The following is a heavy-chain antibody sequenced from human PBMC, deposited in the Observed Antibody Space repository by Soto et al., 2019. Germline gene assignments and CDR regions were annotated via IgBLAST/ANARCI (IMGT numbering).Heavy chain of an antibody. CDR2: IYYSGST. Sequence: PSETLSLTCTVSGGSISSYYWSWIRQPPGKGLEWIGYIYYSGSTNYNPSLKSRVTISVDTSKNQCSLKLSSVTAADTAVYYCARVENSSGYGLFDYWGQGALVTVSS. CDR1: GGSISSYY. CDR3: ARVENSSGYGLFDY. V-gene: IGHV4-59*01. J-gene: IGHJ4*02. D-gene: IGHD6-19*01.